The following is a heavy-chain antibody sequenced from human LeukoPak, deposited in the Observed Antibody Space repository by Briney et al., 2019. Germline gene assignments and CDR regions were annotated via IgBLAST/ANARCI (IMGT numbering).Heavy chain of an antibody. J-gene: IGHJ6*03. Sequence: SVKVSCKASGGTLSSYAISWVRQAPGQGLEWMGGIIPIFGTANYAQKFQGRVTITTDESTSTAYMELSSLRSEDTAVYYCATRGCSGGSCYRNYYYYYMDVWGKGTTVTVSS. CDR3: ATRGCSGGSCYRNYYYYYMDV. CDR1: GGTLSSYA. D-gene: IGHD2-15*01. CDR2: IIPIFGTA. V-gene: IGHV1-69*05.